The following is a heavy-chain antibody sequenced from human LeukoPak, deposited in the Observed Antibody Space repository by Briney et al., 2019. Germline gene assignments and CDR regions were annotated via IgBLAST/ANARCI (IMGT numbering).Heavy chain of an antibody. CDR3: ARRRFLPQWLVPWDY. V-gene: IGHV4-34*01. D-gene: IGHD6-19*01. Sequence: SETLSLTCDVNGGSFSGYYWSWIRQPPGKGLEWIGEINHSGSTNYNPSLKSRVTISVDTSKNQFSLKLSSVTAADTAVYYCARRRFLPQWLVPWDYWGQGTLVTVSS. J-gene: IGHJ4*02. CDR2: INHSGST. CDR1: GGSFSGYY.